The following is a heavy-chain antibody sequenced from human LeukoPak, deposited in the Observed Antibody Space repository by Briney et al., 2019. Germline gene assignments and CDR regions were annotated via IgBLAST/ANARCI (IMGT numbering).Heavy chain of an antibody. CDR1: GFTFSSYG. D-gene: IGHD3-3*01. V-gene: IGHV3-30*02. CDR2: IRYGGSNK. J-gene: IGHJ4*02. CDR3: AKDKVLEARHPQFFDY. Sequence: SGGSLRLSCAASGFTFSSYGMHGVPHARGKGLECVPFIRYGGSNKYYADSVKGRFTISRHNYKNTLYLHMNRLRAEDTAVYCGAKDKVLEARHPQFFDYWGQGTLVTVSS.